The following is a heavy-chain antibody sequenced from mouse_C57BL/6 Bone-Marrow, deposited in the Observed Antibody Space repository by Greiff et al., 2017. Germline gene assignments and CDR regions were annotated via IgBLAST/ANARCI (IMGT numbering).Heavy chain of an antibody. V-gene: IGHV1-63*01. CDR1: GYTFTNYW. J-gene: IGHJ1*03. CDR2: IYPGGGYT. CDR3: ARKRSYWYFDV. Sequence: QVQLQQSGAELVRPGTSVKMSCKASGYTFTNYWIGWAKQRPGHGLEWIGDIYPGGGYTNYNEKFKGKDTLTADKSSSTAYMQFSSLTSEDSAIYYCARKRSYWYFDVWGTGTTVAVSS.